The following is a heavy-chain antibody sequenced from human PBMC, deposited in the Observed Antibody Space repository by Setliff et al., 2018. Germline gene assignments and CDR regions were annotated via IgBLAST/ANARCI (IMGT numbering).Heavy chain of an antibody. Sequence: GASVKVSCKASGYSFTTYNIHWFRQAPGQGLEWVGIIFPSDGSTAYAEKFQGGVTMTRDTSTRTVYMELSRLRSDDTAVYYCARALGATITHFDYWGQGTLVTVSS. CDR2: IFPSDGST. J-gene: IGHJ4*02. CDR3: ARALGATITHFDY. V-gene: IGHV1-46*01. CDR1: GYSFTTYN. D-gene: IGHD1-26*01.